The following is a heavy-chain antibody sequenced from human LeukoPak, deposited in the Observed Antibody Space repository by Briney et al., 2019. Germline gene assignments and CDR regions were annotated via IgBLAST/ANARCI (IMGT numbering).Heavy chain of an antibody. CDR2: INPSGGST. Sequence: ASVKVSCKASGYTFTSYYMHWVRQAPGQGLEWMGIINPSGGSTSYAQKFQGRVTMTRDTSTSTAYMELSSLRAEDTAVYYCAKTYGSGSYDYWGQGTLVTVSS. J-gene: IGHJ4*02. D-gene: IGHD3-10*01. V-gene: IGHV1-46*01. CDR3: AKTYGSGSYDY. CDR1: GYTFTSYY.